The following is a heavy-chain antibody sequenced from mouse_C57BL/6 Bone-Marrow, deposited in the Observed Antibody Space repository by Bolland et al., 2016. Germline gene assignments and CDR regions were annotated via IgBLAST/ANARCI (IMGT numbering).Heavy chain of an antibody. V-gene: IGHV5-2*01. CDR3: ARQAVTTGFAY. CDR2: SDGGST. J-gene: IGHJ4*01. D-gene: IGHD2-1*01. Sequence: SDGGSTYYPDTMERRFIISRDNTKKTLYLQMSSLRSEDTALYYCARQAVTTGFAYWGQGTS.